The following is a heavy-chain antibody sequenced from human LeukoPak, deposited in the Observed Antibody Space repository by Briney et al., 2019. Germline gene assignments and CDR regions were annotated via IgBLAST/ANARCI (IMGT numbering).Heavy chain of an antibody. CDR3: AKGSF. Sequence: AGGSLRLSCAASGFTFSSYSMNWVRQAPGKGLEWVSYISSSSSTIYYADSVKGRFTSSRDNSKNTLYLQMNNLRAEDTAAYYCAKGSFWGQGTLVTVSS. D-gene: IGHD3-10*01. V-gene: IGHV3-48*01. CDR2: ISSSSSTI. CDR1: GFTFSSYS. J-gene: IGHJ4*02.